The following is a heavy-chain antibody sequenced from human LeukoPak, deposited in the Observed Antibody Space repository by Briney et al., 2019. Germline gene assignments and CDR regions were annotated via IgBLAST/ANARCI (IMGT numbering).Heavy chain of an antibody. D-gene: IGHD3-10*01. V-gene: IGHV1-69*13. Sequence: ASVKVSCKASGYTFTSYGISWVRQAPGQGLEWVGGIIPIFGTANYAQKFQGSVTITADESTSTAYMELSSLRSEDTAVYYCARAREFGELLSKDYYYYYMDVWGKGTTVTISS. CDR1: GYTFTSYG. CDR3: ARAREFGELLSKDYYYYYMDV. CDR2: IIPIFGTA. J-gene: IGHJ6*03.